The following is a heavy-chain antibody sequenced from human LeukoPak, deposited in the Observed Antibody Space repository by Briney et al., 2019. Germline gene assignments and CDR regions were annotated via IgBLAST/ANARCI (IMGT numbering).Heavy chain of an antibody. D-gene: IGHD3-10*01. CDR1: GGSISSYY. CDR2: IYTSGST. V-gene: IGHV4-4*07. J-gene: IGHJ5*02. CDR3: ARDSGYYGSGLADWFDP. Sequence: SETLSLTCTVSGGSISSYYWSWIRQPAGKGLEWIGRIYTSGSTNYNPSLKSRVTMSVDTSKNQFSLKLSSVTAADTAVYYCARDSGYYGSGLADWFDPWGQGTLVTVSS.